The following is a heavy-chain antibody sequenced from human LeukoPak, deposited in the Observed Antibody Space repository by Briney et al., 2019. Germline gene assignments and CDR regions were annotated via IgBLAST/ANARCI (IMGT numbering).Heavy chain of an antibody. J-gene: IGHJ5*02. D-gene: IGHD2-2*01. CDR2: FDPEDGET. CDR3: ATGQLLYNWFDP. V-gene: IGHV1-24*01. Sequence: ASVKVSCYVSGCTLTELSMHWVRQAPGKGLEWMGGFDPEDGETIYAQKFQGRVTMTEDTSTDTAYMELSSLKSEDTAVYYCATGQLLYNWFDPWGQGTLVTVSS. CDR1: GCTLTELS.